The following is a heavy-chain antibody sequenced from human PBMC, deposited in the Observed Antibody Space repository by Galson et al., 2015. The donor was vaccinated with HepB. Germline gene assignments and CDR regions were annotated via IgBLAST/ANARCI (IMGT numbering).Heavy chain of an antibody. Sequence: SLRLSCAASGFTFSSYGMHWVRQAPGKGLEWVAVISYDGSNKYYADSVKGRFTISRDNSKNTLYLQMNSLRAEDTAVYYCAKGKPWNSSGWSKYYFDYWGQGTLVTVSS. CDR1: GFTFSSYG. CDR3: AKGKPWNSSGWSKYYFDY. V-gene: IGHV3-30*18. CDR2: ISYDGSNK. J-gene: IGHJ4*02. D-gene: IGHD6-19*01.